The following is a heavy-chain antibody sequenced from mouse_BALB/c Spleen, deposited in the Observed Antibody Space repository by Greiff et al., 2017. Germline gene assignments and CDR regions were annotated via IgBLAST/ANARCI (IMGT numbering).Heavy chain of an antibody. Sequence: VQLKESGGDLVKPGGSLKLSCAASGFTFSSYGMSWVRQTPDKRLEWVATISSGGSYTYYPDSVKGRFTFSRDNAKYTLYLQMCSLKSEDTALYYCASAGSSTSYGYFDVWGAGTTVTVSS. D-gene: IGHD1-1*01. V-gene: IGHV5-6*01. CDR2: ISSGGSYT. CDR3: ASAGSSTSYGYFDV. CDR1: GFTFSSYG. J-gene: IGHJ1*01.